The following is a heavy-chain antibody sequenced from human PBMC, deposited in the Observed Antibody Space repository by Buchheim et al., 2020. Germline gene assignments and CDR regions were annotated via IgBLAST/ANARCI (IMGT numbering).Heavy chain of an antibody. CDR3: AMMYYYDSSGYLEGPFDY. J-gene: IGHJ4*02. CDR1: GFTFSSYA. Sequence: EVQLLESGGGLVQPGGSLRLSCAASGFTFSSYAMSWVRQAPGKGLEWVSAISGSGGSTYYADSVKGRFTISRDNSKNKLYLQMNSLRAEDTAVYYCAMMYYYDSSGYLEGPFDYWGQGTL. V-gene: IGHV3-23*01. CDR2: ISGSGGST. D-gene: IGHD3-22*01.